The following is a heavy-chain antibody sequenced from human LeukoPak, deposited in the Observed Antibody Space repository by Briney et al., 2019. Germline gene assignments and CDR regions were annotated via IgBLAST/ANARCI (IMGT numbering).Heavy chain of an antibody. V-gene: IGHV1-18*01. Sequence: ASVKVSCKASGYTFTSYGISWVRQAPGQGLEWMGWISAYNGNTNYAQKLQGRVTMTTDTSTGTAYMELRSLRSDDTAVYYCAREVLRYFDWLSKPLDYWGQGTLVTVSS. CDR1: GYTFTSYG. CDR3: AREVLRYFDWLSKPLDY. D-gene: IGHD3-9*01. J-gene: IGHJ4*02. CDR2: ISAYNGNT.